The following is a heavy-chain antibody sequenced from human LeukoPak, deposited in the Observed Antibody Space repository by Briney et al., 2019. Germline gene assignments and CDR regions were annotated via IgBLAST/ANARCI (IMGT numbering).Heavy chain of an antibody. CDR3: ARTLYIAAAPGGFDY. D-gene: IGHD6-13*01. Sequence: ASVKVSCKASGYTFTGHYIHWVRQAPGQGLEWMGWINPKNAGTNYAQKSQGRVTMTRDTSTGTAYMELSRLRSDDSAVYYCARTLYIAAAPGGFDYWGQGTLVAVSS. CDR1: GYTFTGHY. V-gene: IGHV1-2*02. J-gene: IGHJ4*02. CDR2: INPKNAGT.